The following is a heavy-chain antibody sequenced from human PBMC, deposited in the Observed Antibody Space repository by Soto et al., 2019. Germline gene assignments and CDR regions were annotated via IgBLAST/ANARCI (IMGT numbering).Heavy chain of an antibody. CDR1: GFTFDDYA. CDR3: AKDSGWLAHY. V-gene: IGHV3-9*01. D-gene: IGHD6-19*01. CDR2: ISWNSGSI. Sequence: SLRLSCAASGFTFDDYAMHWVRQAPGKGLEWVSGISWNSGSIGYADSVKGRFTISRDNAKNSLYLQLNSLRAEDTAVYYCAKDSGWLAHYWGQGTLVTVSS. J-gene: IGHJ4*02.